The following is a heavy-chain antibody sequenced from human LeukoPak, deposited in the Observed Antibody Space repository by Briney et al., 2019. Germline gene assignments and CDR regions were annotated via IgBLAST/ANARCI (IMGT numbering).Heavy chain of an antibody. CDR2: ISSSGSTT. D-gene: IGHD6-6*01. Sequence: GGSLRLSCAASGFTFSSYEMNWVRQAPGKGLEWVSYISSSGSTTYYADSMRGRFTISRDNAKNSLYLQMNSLRAEDTAVYYCARDSYSSSSGLFDYWGQGTLVTVSS. CDR1: GFTFSSYE. V-gene: IGHV3-48*03. CDR3: ARDSYSSSSGLFDY. J-gene: IGHJ4*02.